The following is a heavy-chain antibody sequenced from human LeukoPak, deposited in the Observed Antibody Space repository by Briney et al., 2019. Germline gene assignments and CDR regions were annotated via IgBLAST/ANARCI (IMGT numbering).Heavy chain of an antibody. J-gene: IGHJ4*02. V-gene: IGHV1-2*04. CDR3: AREAARRGPVDY. Sequence: GASVKVSCKASGYTFTGYYMHWVRQAPGQGLEWMGWINPNSGGTNYAQRFQGWVTMTRDTSISTAYMELSRLRSDNTAVYYCAREAARRGPVDYWGQGTLVTVSS. CDR2: INPNSGGT. CDR1: GYTFTGYY. D-gene: IGHD6-6*01.